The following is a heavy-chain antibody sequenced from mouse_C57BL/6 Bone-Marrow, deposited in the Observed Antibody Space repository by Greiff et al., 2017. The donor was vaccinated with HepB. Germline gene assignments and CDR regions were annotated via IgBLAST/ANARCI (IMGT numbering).Heavy chain of an antibody. J-gene: IGHJ4*01. CDR3: VREGITTVGAMDY. CDR1: GFSFNTYA. D-gene: IGHD1-1*01. V-gene: IGHV10-1*01. CDR2: IRSKSNNYAT. Sequence: EVQLVESGGGLVQPKGSLKLSCAASGFSFNTYAMNWVRQAPGKGLEWVARIRSKSNNYATYYADSVKDRFTISRDDSESMLYLQMNNLKTEDTAMYYCVREGITTVGAMDYWGQGTSVTVSS.